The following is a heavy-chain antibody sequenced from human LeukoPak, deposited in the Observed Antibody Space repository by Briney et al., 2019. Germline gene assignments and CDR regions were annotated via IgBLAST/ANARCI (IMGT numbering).Heavy chain of an antibody. CDR1: GGTFSSYA. CDR2: IIPILGIA. V-gene: IGHV1-69*04. J-gene: IGHJ4*02. D-gene: IGHD3-10*01. CDR3: ARDQGSYYTYGGDY. Sequence: SVKVSCKACGGTFSSYAIRWVRQAPGQGLEWMGRIIPILGIANYAQKFQGRVTMTRDTSTSTVYMELSSLRSEDTAVYYCARDQGSYYTYGGDYWGQGTLVTVSS.